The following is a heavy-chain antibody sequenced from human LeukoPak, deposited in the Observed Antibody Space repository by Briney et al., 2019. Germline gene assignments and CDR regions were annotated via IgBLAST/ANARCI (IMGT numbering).Heavy chain of an antibody. V-gene: IGHV3-23*01. Sequence: GGSLRLSCAASGFTFSTYAMNWVRQAPGKGLEWVSGISGSGGATYYADSVKGRFTISRDNAKNSLYLQMNSLRAEDTAVYYCARGGLNYDFWSGYANYYYYYYMDVWGKGTTVTVSS. CDR2: ISGSGGAT. D-gene: IGHD3-3*01. CDR1: GFTFSTYA. CDR3: ARGGLNYDFWSGYANYYYYYYMDV. J-gene: IGHJ6*03.